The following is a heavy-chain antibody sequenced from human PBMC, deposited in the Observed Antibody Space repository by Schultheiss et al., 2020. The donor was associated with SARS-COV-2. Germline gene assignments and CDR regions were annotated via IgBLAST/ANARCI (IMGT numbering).Heavy chain of an antibody. CDR1: GGSISSGGYY. J-gene: IGHJ4*02. D-gene: IGHD6-13*01. Sequence: SETLSLTCTVSGGSISSGGYYWSWIRQHPGKGLEWIGYIYYSGSTHYNPSLKSRINISIDTSENQFSLKLRSVTTADTAIYYCGSLLYTSSWPVDYWGQGSLVTVSS. V-gene: IGHV4-31*03. CDR2: IYYSGST. CDR3: GSLLYTSSWPVDY.